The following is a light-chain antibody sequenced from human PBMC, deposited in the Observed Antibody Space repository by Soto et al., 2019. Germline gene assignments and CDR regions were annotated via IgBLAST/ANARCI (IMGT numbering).Light chain of an antibody. V-gene: IGKV1-5*03. CDR3: QQYSSYSGT. CDR1: QSISSW. Sequence: DIQMTQSPSTLSASVGDRVTITCRASQSISSWLAWYQQKPGKAPNLLIYKASNLESGVPSRFSGSGSGTDFTLTISSLQPDDFATYYCQQYSSYSGTFGQGTKVEIK. CDR2: KAS. J-gene: IGKJ1*01.